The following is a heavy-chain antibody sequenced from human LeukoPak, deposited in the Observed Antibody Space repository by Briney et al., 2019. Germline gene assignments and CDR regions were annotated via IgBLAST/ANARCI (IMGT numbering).Heavy chain of an antibody. D-gene: IGHD3-22*01. Sequence: SSETLSLTCTVSGGSISSGDYYWSWIRQPPGKGLEWIGYIYYSGSTYYNPSLKSRVTISVDTSQNQFSLKLSSVTAADTAVYYCARDWLWLDYWGQGTLVTVSS. J-gene: IGHJ4*02. CDR1: GGSISSGDYY. CDR3: ARDWLWLDY. CDR2: IYYSGST. V-gene: IGHV4-30-4*08.